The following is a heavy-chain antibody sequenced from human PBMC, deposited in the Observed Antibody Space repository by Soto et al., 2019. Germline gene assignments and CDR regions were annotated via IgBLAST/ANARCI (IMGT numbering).Heavy chain of an antibody. Sequence: GGSLRLSCAASGFTFSSYAMNWVRQAPGKGLEWVSGISGSGGSTDYADSVKGRFTVSRDNSKNTLYLEMNSLRAEDTAIYYCAKGLQTGYPKTDFDYWGQGTLVTVSS. CDR2: ISGSGGST. V-gene: IGHV3-23*01. J-gene: IGHJ4*02. D-gene: IGHD3-9*01. CDR3: AKGLQTGYPKTDFDY. CDR1: GFTFSSYA.